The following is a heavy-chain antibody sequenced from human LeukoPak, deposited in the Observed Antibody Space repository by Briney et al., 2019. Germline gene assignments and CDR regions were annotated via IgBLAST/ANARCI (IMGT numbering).Heavy chain of an antibody. CDR1: GGSISSYY. CDR3: AREVGATLSNWFDP. Sequence: SETLSLTCTVSGGSISSYYWSWLRQPPGKGLEWIGYIYYSGSTNYNPPLKSRVTISVDTSKNQFSLKLSSVTAADTAAYYCAREVGATLSNWFDPWGQGTLVTVSS. CDR2: IYYSGST. J-gene: IGHJ5*02. D-gene: IGHD1-26*01. V-gene: IGHV4-59*01.